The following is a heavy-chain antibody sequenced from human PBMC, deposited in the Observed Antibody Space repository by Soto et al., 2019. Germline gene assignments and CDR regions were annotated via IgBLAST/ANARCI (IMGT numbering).Heavy chain of an antibody. D-gene: IGHD2-15*01. J-gene: IGHJ3*02. CDR3: ARDNLYCSGGSCYNAFAI. V-gene: IGHV1-69*08. CDR1: GGTFSSYT. CDR2: IIPILGIA. Sequence: QVQLVQSGAEVKKPGSSVKVSCKASGGTFSSYTISWVRQAPGQGLEWMGRIIPILGIANYAQKFQGRVTITADKSTSTAYMELSSLRSEDTAVYSCARDNLYCSGGSCYNAFAIWGQGKMVTVSS.